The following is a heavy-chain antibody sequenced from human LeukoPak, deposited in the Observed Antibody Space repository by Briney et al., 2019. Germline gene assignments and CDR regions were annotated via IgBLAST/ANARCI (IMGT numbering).Heavy chain of an antibody. J-gene: IGHJ4*02. Sequence: PGGSMRLSCAASGFTFSSYGMQWVRQAPGKGLEWVAFIHYDGSNKYYANSVKGRFTISRDNSKNTLYLHMNSLRAEDTAVYYCAKDPIRGVRPYYFSSWGQGTLVTVSS. CDR3: AKDPIRGVRPYYFSS. D-gene: IGHD3-10*01. CDR1: GFTFSSYG. CDR2: IHYDGSNK. V-gene: IGHV3-30*02.